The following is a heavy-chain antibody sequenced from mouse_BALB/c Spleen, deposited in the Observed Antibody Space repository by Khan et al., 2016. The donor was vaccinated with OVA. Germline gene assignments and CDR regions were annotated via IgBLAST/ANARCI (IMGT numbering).Heavy chain of an antibody. CDR3: ARSTYRYALAY. CDR2: MIYTGYT. Sequence: EVELVESGPSLVKPSQTLSLTCSVTGDSITSGYWSWIRQFPGNKLEYMGYMIYTGYTYYNPSLKSRISITRHTSKNQYYLQLNSVTTEDAATYYCARSTYRYALAYWGQGTLVTVSA. J-gene: IGHJ3*01. V-gene: IGHV3-8*02. D-gene: IGHD2-14*01. CDR1: GDSITSGY.